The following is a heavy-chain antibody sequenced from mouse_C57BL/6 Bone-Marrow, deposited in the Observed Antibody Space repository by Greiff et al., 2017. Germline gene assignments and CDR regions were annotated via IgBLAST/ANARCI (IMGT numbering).Heavy chain of an antibody. J-gene: IGHJ3*01. D-gene: IGHD1-1*01. CDR3: ARRYYGSSSWFAY. CDR1: GYTFTNYW. CDR2: IYPGGGYT. Sequence: VQLQQSGAELVRPGTSVKMSCKASGYTFTNYWIGWAKQRPGHGLEWIGDIYPGGGYTNYNEKLKGKATLTADKSSSTAYMQFSSLTSEDSAIYYCARRYYGSSSWFAYWRQGTLVTVSA. V-gene: IGHV1-63*01.